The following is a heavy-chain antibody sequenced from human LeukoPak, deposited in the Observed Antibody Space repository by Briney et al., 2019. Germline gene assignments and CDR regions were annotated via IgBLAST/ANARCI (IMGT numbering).Heavy chain of an antibody. D-gene: IGHD3-9*01. CDR2: MYYSGST. Sequence: SETLSLTCTVSGGSISSSSYYWGWIRQPPGKGLEWIGSMYYSGSTYYNPSLKSRVTISVDTSKNHFSLKLSSVTAADTAIYYCARIYDIALDYWGQGTLVTVSS. V-gene: IGHV4-39*02. J-gene: IGHJ4*02. CDR1: GGSISSSSYY. CDR3: ARIYDIALDY.